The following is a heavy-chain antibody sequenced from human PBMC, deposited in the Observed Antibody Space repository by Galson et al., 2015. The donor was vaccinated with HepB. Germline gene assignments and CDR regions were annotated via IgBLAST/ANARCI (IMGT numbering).Heavy chain of an antibody. CDR2: ISSTGTTM. D-gene: IGHD2-2*01. CDR1: GFTFSSYT. J-gene: IGHJ6*03. CDR3: ARLPAANIYYYYYMDV. V-gene: IGHV3-48*01. Sequence: SLRLSCAASGFTFSSYTMNWVRQAPGKGLESVSYISSTGTTMYYADSVKGRFTISRDNAKNSLYLQMNSLRAEDTALYYCARLPAANIYYYYYMDVWGKGTTVTVSS.